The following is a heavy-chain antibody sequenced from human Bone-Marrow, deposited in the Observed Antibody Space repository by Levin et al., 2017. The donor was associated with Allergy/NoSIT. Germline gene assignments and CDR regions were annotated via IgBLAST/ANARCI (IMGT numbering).Heavy chain of an antibody. CDR2: IIPIFGTA. Sequence: SVKVSCKASGGTFSSYAISWVRQAPGQGLEWMGGIIPIFGTANYAQKFQGRVTITADESTSTAYMELSSLRSEDTAVYYCARHCSGGSCYMGGDAFDSWGQGTMVTVSS. V-gene: IGHV1-69*13. J-gene: IGHJ3*02. D-gene: IGHD2-15*01. CDR1: GGTFSSYA. CDR3: ARHCSGGSCYMGGDAFDS.